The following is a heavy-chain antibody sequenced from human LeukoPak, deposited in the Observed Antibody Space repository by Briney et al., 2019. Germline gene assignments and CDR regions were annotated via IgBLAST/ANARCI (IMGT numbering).Heavy chain of an antibody. J-gene: IGHJ6*02. CDR1: GFTFSSYG. V-gene: IGHV3-33*01. Sequence: GRSLRLSCAASGFTFSSYGMHWVRQAPGKGLEWVAVIWYDGRNKYYADSVKGRFTISRDNSKNTLYLQMNSLRAEDTAVYYCARDVAYYYDSSGYYYYYYGMDVWGQGTTVTVSS. CDR3: ARDVAYYYDSSGYYYYYYGMDV. D-gene: IGHD3-22*01. CDR2: IWYDGRNK.